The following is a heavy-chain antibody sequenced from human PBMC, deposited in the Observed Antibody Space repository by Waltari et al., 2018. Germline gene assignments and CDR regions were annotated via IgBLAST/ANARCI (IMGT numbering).Heavy chain of an antibody. J-gene: IGHJ4*02. D-gene: IGHD3-3*01. CDR3: ASWGIWSGYADAY. CDR2: NYPGNSDT. Sequence: EVQLVQSGAEVKKPGESLKISCKGSGYSFTSYWIGWVRQMTGKGLEWMGINYPGNSDTRYSPSVQGQVSNSADKSISTAYLQWSSLKASDTAMYYCASWGIWSGYADAYWGQGTLVTVSS. CDR1: GYSFTSYW. V-gene: IGHV5-51*01.